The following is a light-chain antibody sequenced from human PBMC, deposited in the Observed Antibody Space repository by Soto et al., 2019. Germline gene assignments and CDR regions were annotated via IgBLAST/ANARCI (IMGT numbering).Light chain of an antibody. V-gene: IGKV3-11*01. CDR3: QQHSNESPKT. J-gene: IGKJ5*01. CDR1: QSVSSY. Sequence: EIVLTQSPATLSSCPGQKATLSCRASQSVSSYLAWYQQKPGQAPRLLIYDASNLDSGIPARFSGSGSGTDFTLTISSLQPEDFAVYYCQQHSNESPKTFGQGTRLEIK. CDR2: DAS.